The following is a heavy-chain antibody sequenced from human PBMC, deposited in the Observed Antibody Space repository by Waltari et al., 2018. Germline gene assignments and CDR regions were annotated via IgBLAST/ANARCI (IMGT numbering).Heavy chain of an antibody. CDR2: IYHSGST. Sequence: QVQLQESGPGLVKPSETLSLTCAVSGYPISSGYYWGWIRQPPGKGLEWIGSIYHSGSTYSIPPLKSRLTISVDTSTNQFSLTLSSVSAADTAVYYCARYDDYWGQGTLVTVSS. J-gene: IGHJ4*02. CDR1: GYPISSGYY. CDR3: ARYDDY. V-gene: IGHV4-38-2*01. D-gene: IGHD3-16*01.